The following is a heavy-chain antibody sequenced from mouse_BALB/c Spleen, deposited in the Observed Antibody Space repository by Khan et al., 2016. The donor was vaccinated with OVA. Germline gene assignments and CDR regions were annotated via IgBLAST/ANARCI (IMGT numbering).Heavy chain of an antibody. D-gene: IGHD2-1*01. J-gene: IGHJ3*01. CDR2: IFPGTGTT. V-gene: IGHV1S132*01. Sequence: QVQLKQSGAELVKPGASVKLSCKTSGYTFTSYWIQWVKQRPGQGLGWIGQIFPGTGTTYYNENFKGKATLTVDPSSNTAYMQFSSLTSEDSAVYFGARGYLGNYEFAYWGQGTLVTVSP. CDR3: ARGYLGNYEFAY. CDR1: GYTFTSYW.